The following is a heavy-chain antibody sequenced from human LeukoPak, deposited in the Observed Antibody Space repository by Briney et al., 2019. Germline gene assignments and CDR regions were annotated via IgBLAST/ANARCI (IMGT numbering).Heavy chain of an antibody. CDR1: GVTFRSNP. J-gene: IGHJ4*02. CDR3: ATGDYGDVPLDY. D-gene: IGHD4-17*01. CDR2: ISYDGSKK. V-gene: IGHV3-30*04. Sequence: GGSLRLSCTASGVTFRSNPMHWVRQAPGKGLEWVAVISYDGSKKSYVDSVKDRFTISRDNSKHTLYLQMNSLRDDDTAVYYCATGDYGDVPLDYWGQGTLVIVSS.